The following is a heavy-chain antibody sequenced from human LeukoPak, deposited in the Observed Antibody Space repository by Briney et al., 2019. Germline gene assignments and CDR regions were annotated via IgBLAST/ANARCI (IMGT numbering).Heavy chain of an antibody. CDR2: ISSNGGNT. V-gene: IGHV3-64*01. CDR1: GFSFSTYA. J-gene: IGHJ4*02. D-gene: IGHD6-19*01. Sequence: PGGSLRLSCAASGFSFSTYAMSWVRQAPGKGLEYVAAISSNGGNTYYPNSVKDRFTISRDNSKNTLYLQMGSLRVEDMAVYYCARRDTSGYFSDYWGQGTLVTVSS. CDR3: ARRDTSGYFSDY.